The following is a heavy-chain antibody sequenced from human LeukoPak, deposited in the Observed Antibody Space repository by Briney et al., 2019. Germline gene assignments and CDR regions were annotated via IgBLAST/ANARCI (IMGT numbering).Heavy chain of an antibody. D-gene: IGHD3-22*01. Sequence: LTGGSLRLSCTASGFTFGDYAMSWVRQAPGKGLEWVSFIKSKAYGGTTEYAASVKGRFTISRDVSKSIAYLQMNSLRTEDTAVYYCSRAPYYYDSSGYYSLDYWGQGTLVTVSS. CDR3: SRAPYYYDSSGYYSLDY. CDR2: IKSKAYGGTT. CDR1: GFTFGDYA. J-gene: IGHJ4*02. V-gene: IGHV3-49*04.